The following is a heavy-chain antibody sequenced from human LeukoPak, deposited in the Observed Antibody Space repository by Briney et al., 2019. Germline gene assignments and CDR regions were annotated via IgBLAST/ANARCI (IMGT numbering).Heavy chain of an antibody. Sequence: SVKVSCKASGGTFSSYAISWGRQAPGQGLEWMGGIIPIFGTANYAQKFQGRVTITADESTSTAYLELSSLRSEDTAVYYCARDSSGSYDLDYWGQGTLVTVSS. V-gene: IGHV1-69*13. J-gene: IGHJ4*02. D-gene: IGHD1-26*01. CDR1: GGTFSSYA. CDR3: ARDSSGSYDLDY. CDR2: IIPIFGTA.